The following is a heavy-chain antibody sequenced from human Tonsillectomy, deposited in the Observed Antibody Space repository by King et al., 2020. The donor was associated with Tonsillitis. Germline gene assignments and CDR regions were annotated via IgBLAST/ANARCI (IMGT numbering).Heavy chain of an antibody. J-gene: IGHJ4*02. CDR1: GFTFSSYW. CDR3: ARVGYYGSGSYYKNLDY. Sequence: QLVQSGGGLVQPGGSLRLSCAASGFTFSSYWMSWVRQAPGKGLEWVANIKQDGSEKYYVDSVKGRFTISRDKAKNSLYLQMNSLRAEDTAVYYCARVGYYGSGSYYKNLDYWGQGTLVTVSS. D-gene: IGHD3-10*01. V-gene: IGHV3-7*01. CDR2: IKQDGSEK.